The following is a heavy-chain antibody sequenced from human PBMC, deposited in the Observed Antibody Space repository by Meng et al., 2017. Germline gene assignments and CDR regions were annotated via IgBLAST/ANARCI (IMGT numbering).Heavy chain of an antibody. J-gene: IGHJ6*02. V-gene: IGHV3-20*01. CDR2: INWNGGST. CDR1: GFTFDDYG. CDR3: ARSSGWYSGGYHYGMDV. D-gene: IGHD6-19*01. Sequence: GESLKISCAASGFTFDDYGMSWVRQAPGKGLEWVSGINWNGGSTGYADSVKGRFTISRDNTKNSLYLQMNSLRAEDTALYHCARSSGWYSGGYHYGMDVWGQGTTVTVSS.